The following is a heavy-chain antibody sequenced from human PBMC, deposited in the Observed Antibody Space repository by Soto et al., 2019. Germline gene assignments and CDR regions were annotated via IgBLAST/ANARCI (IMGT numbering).Heavy chain of an antibody. J-gene: IGHJ4*02. V-gene: IGHV5-51*01. Sequence: GEALKISCKASGYIIKNYWIGWVRQMPGQGLELMGIIFADDSDTRYSPSFQGNVTISVDKSISTAYVQWSSLKASDSAIYYCFRGGVRSRTFYXWGQGTLVTVSX. CDR2: IFADDSDT. D-gene: IGHD3-16*01. CDR1: GYIIKNYW. CDR3: FRGGVRSRTFYX.